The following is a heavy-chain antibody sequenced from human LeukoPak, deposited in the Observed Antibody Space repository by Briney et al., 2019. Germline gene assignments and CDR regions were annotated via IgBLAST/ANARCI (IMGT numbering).Heavy chain of an antibody. V-gene: IGHV4-38-2*02. D-gene: IGHD2-2*01. J-gene: IGHJ4*02. CDR1: GYSISSGYY. CDR2: LYHSGRT. Sequence: SETLSLTCTVSGYSISSGYYWCWIRQPPGKGLEWIGSLYHSGRTYYNPSLKSRVAISLDTSKNQFSLKLSSVTAADTAVYYCARVYVEYQLRVFDYWGQGTLVTVSS. CDR3: ARVYVEYQLRVFDY.